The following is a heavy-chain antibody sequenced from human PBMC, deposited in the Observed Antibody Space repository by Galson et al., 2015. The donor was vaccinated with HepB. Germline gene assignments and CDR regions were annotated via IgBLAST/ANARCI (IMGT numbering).Heavy chain of an antibody. Sequence: SLRLSCAASGFTFSNAWMSWVRQAPGKGLEWVGRIKSKTDGGTTDYAAPVKGRFTISRDDSKNTLYLQMNSLKTEDTAVYYCTADNADYYDSSGDPFDYWGQGTLVTVSS. V-gene: IGHV3-15*01. CDR2: IKSKTDGGTT. D-gene: IGHD3-22*01. J-gene: IGHJ4*02. CDR3: TADNADYYDSSGDPFDY. CDR1: GFTFSNAW.